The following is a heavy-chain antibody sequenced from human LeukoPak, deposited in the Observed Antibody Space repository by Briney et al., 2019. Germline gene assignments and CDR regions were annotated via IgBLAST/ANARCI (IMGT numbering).Heavy chain of an antibody. J-gene: IGHJ3*02. CDR1: GGTFSSYA. V-gene: IGHV1-69*01. CDR2: IIPIFGTA. CDR3: ARGMDIVVVVAAIAPAFDI. Sequence: GSSVKVSCKASGGTFSSYAISWVRQAPGQGLEWMGGIIPIFGTANYAQKFQGRVTITADESTGTAYMELSSLRSEDTAVYYCARGMDIVVVVAAIAPAFDIWGQGTMVTVSS. D-gene: IGHD2-15*01.